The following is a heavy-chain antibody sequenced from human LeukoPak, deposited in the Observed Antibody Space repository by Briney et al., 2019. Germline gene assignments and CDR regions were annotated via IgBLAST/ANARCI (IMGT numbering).Heavy chain of an antibody. Sequence: GGSLRLSCAASGFTFSSYAMSWVRQAPGKGLEWVSRISNNGGSTYYTDSVKGRFTISRDNSKNTQSLQMNSLRAEDTAVYYCAKIGRHYYGSALKGAFDIWGQGTMVTVSS. V-gene: IGHV3-23*01. CDR2: ISNNGGST. CDR1: GFTFSSYA. D-gene: IGHD3-10*01. J-gene: IGHJ3*02. CDR3: AKIGRHYYGSALKGAFDI.